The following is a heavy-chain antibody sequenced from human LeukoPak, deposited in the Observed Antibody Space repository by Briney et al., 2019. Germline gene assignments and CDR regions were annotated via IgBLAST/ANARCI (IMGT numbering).Heavy chain of an antibody. D-gene: IGHD2-2*01. V-gene: IGHV3-30*18. Sequence: GGSLRLSCAASGFTFSSYGMHWVRQAPGKGLEWVAVISYDGSNKYYADSVKGRFTISRDNSKNTLYLQMNSLRAEDTAVYYCAKDGSIVVVPAASIPFDYWGQGTLVTVSS. J-gene: IGHJ4*02. CDR3: AKDGSIVVVPAASIPFDY. CDR1: GFTFSSYG. CDR2: ISYDGSNK.